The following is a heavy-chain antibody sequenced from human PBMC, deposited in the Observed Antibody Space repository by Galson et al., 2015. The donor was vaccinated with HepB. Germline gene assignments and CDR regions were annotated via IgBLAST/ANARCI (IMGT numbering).Heavy chain of an antibody. CDR2: INWNGGST. Sequence: SLRLSCAASGFTFDDYGMSWVRQAPGKGLEWVSGINWNGGSTGYADSVKGRFTISRDNAKNSLYLQMNSLRAEDTALYYCARTLQLDYGDSPGLDYWGQGTLVTVSS. CDR3: ARTLQLDYGDSPGLDY. V-gene: IGHV3-20*04. D-gene: IGHD4-17*01. CDR1: GFTFDDYG. J-gene: IGHJ4*02.